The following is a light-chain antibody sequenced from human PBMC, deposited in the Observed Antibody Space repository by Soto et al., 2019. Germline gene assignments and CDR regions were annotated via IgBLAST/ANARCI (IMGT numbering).Light chain of an antibody. CDR3: VSFTTTSTHV. CDR1: SSDIGAYDY. Sequence: QSALTQPASLSGSPGQSITISCTGTSSDIGAYDYVSWFQQHPGKAPKLMISEVNNRPSGVSNRFSGSKSGNTAYLTISVLQVEDEAEYFCVSFTTTSTHVFGPGTKLTVL. J-gene: IGLJ1*01. CDR2: EVN. V-gene: IGLV2-14*01.